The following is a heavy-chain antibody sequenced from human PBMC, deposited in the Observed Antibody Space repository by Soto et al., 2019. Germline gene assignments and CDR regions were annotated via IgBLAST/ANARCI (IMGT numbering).Heavy chain of an antibody. CDR2: IYYSGST. Sequence: QLQLQESGPGLVKPSETLSLTCTVSGGSISSSSYYWGWIRQPPGKGLEWIGSIYYSGSTYYNPSLKSGVTISVDTSKNQFSLKLSSVTAADTAVYYCASNHYDILTGYYSPFDYWGQGTLVTVSS. V-gene: IGHV4-39*01. CDR1: GGSISSSSYY. D-gene: IGHD3-9*01. J-gene: IGHJ4*02. CDR3: ASNHYDILTGYYSPFDY.